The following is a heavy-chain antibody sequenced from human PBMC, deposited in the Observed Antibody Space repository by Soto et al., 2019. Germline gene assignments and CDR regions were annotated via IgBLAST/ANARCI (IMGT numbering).Heavy chain of an antibody. D-gene: IGHD6-19*01. CDR1: GFTFGDYA. J-gene: IGHJ4*02. Sequence: PGGSLRLSCTASGFTFGDYAMSWFRQAPGKGLEWVGFIRSKTYGGTTEYAASVKGRFTISRDDSKSIAYLQMNSLKIEDTAVYYCTRASGDYRSDWGHIDYWGQGTLVTVSS. CDR2: IRSKTYGGTT. CDR3: TRASGDYRSDWGHIDY. V-gene: IGHV3-49*03.